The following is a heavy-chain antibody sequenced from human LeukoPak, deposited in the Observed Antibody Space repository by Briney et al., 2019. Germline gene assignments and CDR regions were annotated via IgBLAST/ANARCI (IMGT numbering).Heavy chain of an antibody. D-gene: IGHD3-22*01. J-gene: IGHJ4*02. Sequence: PGGSLRLSCAASGFTFSGSAMHWVRQASGKGLEWVGRIRSKANSYATAYAASVKGRFTISRDDSKNTAYLQMNSLKTEDTAAYYCFSSGYYSRLFDYWGQGTLVTVSS. CDR3: FSSGYYSRLFDY. CDR1: GFTFSGSA. CDR2: IRSKANSYAT. V-gene: IGHV3-73*01.